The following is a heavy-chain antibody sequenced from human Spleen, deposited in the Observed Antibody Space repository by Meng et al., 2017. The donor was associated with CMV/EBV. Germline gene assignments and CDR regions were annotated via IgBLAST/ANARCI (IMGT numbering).Heavy chain of an antibody. J-gene: IGHJ5*02. Sequence: ASVKVSCKASGYTFTSYDINWVRQATGQGLEWMGWMNPNSGNTGFAQKFQGRVTIARNTSISTAYMELSSLRSEDTAVYYCARADRSYDFWSGYPRFDPWGQGTLVTVSS. CDR3: ARADRSYDFWSGYPRFDP. V-gene: IGHV1-8*03. D-gene: IGHD3-3*01. CDR2: MNPNSGNT. CDR1: GYTFTSYD.